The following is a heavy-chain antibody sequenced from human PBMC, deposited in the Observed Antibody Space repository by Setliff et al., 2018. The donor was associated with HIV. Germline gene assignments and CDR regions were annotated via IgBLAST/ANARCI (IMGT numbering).Heavy chain of an antibody. V-gene: IGHV1-46*01. J-gene: IGHJ4*02. CDR3: ARQLSNSFDY. D-gene: IGHD1-1*01. Sequence: GASVKVSCKASGYTFTSYYMHWVRQAPGQGLEWMGIINPSGGSTSYAQKFQGRVTMTRDTSTSTVYMELTRLRSDDTAVYYCARQLSNSFDYWGQGTLVTVSS. CDR1: GYTFTSYY. CDR2: INPSGGST.